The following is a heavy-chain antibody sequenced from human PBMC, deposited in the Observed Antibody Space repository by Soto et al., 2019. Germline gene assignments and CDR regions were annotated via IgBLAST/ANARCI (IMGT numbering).Heavy chain of an antibody. J-gene: IGHJ4*02. CDR3: ARDRSAWHGQFNF. CDR1: GFTFSNAW. CDR2: ISSSGII. Sequence: GGSLRLSCAASGFTFSNAWMSWVRQAPGKGLEWVSYISSSGIIYYADSVKGRFTISRDNAKNSLYLQMNSLRVEDTAVYYCARDRSAWHGQFNFWGQGILVTVSS. V-gene: IGHV3-48*01.